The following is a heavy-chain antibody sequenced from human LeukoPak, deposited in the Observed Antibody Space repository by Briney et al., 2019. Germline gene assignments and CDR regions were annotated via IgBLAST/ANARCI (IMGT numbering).Heavy chain of an antibody. Sequence: ASVKVSCKASGYTFTGYYMHWVRQAPGQGLEWMGWINPNSGGTNYAQKFQGRVTMTRDTSISTAYMELSRPRSDDTAVYYCARGIAAKMGWFDPWGQGTLVTVSS. CDR2: INPNSGGT. J-gene: IGHJ5*02. V-gene: IGHV1-2*02. CDR1: GYTFTGYY. D-gene: IGHD6-13*01. CDR3: ARGIAAKMGWFDP.